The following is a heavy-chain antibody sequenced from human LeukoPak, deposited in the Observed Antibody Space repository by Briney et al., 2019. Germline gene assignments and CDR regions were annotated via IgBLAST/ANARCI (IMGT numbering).Heavy chain of an antibody. V-gene: IGHV4-34*01. J-gene: IGHJ4*02. CDR1: AQSYSGYY. D-gene: IGHD3-9*01. CDR3: ARRPTVDYDILSGYYRFDY. CDR2: INHSGST. Sequence: SETLSLTCAVDAQSYSGYYLSWIRQTPGKGLEWIGEINHSGSTRYNPSLTSRVTISLDTSKDQFSLKLNSVTAADTAVYYCARRPTVDYDILSGYYRFDYWGQGTLVTVSS.